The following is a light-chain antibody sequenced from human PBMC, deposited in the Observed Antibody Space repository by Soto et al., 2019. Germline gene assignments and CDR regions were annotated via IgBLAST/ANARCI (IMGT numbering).Light chain of an antibody. CDR1: QAVSSIL. CDR2: GAF. CDR3: QQHGTPPI. V-gene: IGKV3-20*01. J-gene: IGKJ4*01. Sequence: EVVLTQSPGTLSLSPGERDTLSCRASQAVSSILLALYQQKPGQAPRLLIYGAFSSATGIPDRFSGSGSGTDFTLTVSRLEPEDFAVYYCQQHGTPPIFGGGTKVDIK.